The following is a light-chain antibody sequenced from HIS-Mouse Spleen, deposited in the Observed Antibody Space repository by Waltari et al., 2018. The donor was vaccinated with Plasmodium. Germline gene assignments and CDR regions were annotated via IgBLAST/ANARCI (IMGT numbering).Light chain of an antibody. CDR3: QSYDSSLSGWV. Sequence: QSVPTQPPPAPRAPGQRVTISCTGTSPNIGAGYDAHWYPQLPGTAPKLLIYGNSNRPSGVPDRFSGSKSGTSASLAITGLQAEDEADYYCQSYDSSLSGWVFGGGTKLTVL. J-gene: IGLJ3*02. CDR2: GNS. V-gene: IGLV1-40*01. CDR1: SPNIGAGYD.